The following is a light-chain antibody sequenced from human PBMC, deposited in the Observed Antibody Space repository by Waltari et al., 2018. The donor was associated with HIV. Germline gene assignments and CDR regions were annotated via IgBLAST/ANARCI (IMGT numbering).Light chain of an antibody. CDR3: SSYAGNNNLV. CDR1: SSDVGGYNY. Sequence: QSALTQPPSASGSPGQSVTISCTGTSSDVGGYNYVSWYQQHPGKAPKLMIYEVSKRPSGVPDRFLGSKSGNTASLTVSGLQDEDEADYYCSSYAGNNNLVFGGGTILTVL. CDR2: EVS. J-gene: IGLJ3*02. V-gene: IGLV2-8*01.